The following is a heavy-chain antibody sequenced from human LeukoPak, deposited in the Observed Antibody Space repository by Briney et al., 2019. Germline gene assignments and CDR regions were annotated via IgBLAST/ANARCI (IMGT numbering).Heavy chain of an antibody. V-gene: IGHV3-21*01. CDR3: ARVFGVVQQGDGMDV. CDR2: ISSSSSYI. CDR1: GFTFSSYS. J-gene: IGHJ6*02. Sequence: GSLRLSCAASGFTFSSYSMNWVRQAPGKGLEWVSSISSSSSYIYYAGSVKGRFTISRDNAKNSLYLQMNSLRAEDTAVYYCARVFGVVQQGDGMDVWGQGTTVTVSS. D-gene: IGHD3-3*01.